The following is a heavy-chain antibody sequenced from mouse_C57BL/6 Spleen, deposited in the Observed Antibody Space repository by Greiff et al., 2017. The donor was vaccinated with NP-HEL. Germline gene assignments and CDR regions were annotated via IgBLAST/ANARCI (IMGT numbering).Heavy chain of an antibody. V-gene: IGHV1-69*01. CDR1: GYTFTSYW. Sequence: QVQLQQPGAELVMPGASVKLSCKASGYTFTSYWMHWVKQRPGQGLEWIGEIDPSDSYTNYNQKFKGKSTLTVDKSSSTAYMQLSSLTSEDSAVYYCARRGVYYYGSSYEKGYFDYWGQGTTLTVSS. J-gene: IGHJ2*01. CDR3: ARRGVYYYGSSYEKGYFDY. CDR2: IDPSDSYT. D-gene: IGHD1-1*01.